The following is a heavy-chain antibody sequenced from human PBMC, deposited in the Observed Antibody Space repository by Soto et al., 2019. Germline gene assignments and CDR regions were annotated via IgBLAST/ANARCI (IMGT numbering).Heavy chain of an antibody. CDR3: ARGVGAAAGRPFDY. CDR1: GGSFSGYY. V-gene: IGHV4-34*01. J-gene: IGHJ4*02. Sequence: SETLSLTCAVYGGSFSGYYWSWIRQPPGKGLEWIGEINHSGSTNYNPSLKSRVTISVDTSKNQFSLKLSSVTAADTAVYYCARGVGAAAGRPFDYWGQGTLVTVSS. D-gene: IGHD6-13*01. CDR2: INHSGST.